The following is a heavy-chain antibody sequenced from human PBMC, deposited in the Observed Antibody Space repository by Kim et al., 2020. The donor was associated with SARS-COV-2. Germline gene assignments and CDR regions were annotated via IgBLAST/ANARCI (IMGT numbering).Heavy chain of an antibody. J-gene: IGHJ4*02. D-gene: IGHD6-13*01. CDR3: ARGAIAATGGPRY. Sequence: YNPSLKRRVTISVDTSKNQFSLKLSSVTAADTAVYYCARGAIAATGGPRYWGQGTLVTVSS. V-gene: IGHV4-59*09.